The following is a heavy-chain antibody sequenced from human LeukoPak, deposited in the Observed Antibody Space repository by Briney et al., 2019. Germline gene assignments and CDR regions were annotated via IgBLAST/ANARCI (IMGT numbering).Heavy chain of an antibody. V-gene: IGHV4-34*01. D-gene: IGHD3-3*01. CDR3: ARLARITIFGVVSGFYYYYMDV. CDR1: GGSFSGYY. J-gene: IGHJ6*03. Sequence: PSETLSLTCAVYGGSFSGYYWSWIRQPPGKGLEWIGEINHSGSTNYNPSLKSRVTISVDTSKNQFSLKLSSVTAADTAVYYCARLARITIFGVVSGFYYYYMDVWGKGTTVTVSS. CDR2: INHSGST.